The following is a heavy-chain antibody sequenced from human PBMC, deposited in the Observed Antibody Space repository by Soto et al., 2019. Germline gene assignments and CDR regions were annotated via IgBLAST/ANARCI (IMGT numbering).Heavy chain of an antibody. CDR3: ARAPSRTWIQLWHTQDFDY. V-gene: IGHV4-39*01. J-gene: IGHJ4*02. CDR2: IYYSGST. CDR1: GGSISSSSYY. D-gene: IGHD5-18*01. Sequence: SETLSLTCTVSGGSISSSSYYWGWIRQPPGKGLEWIGSIYYSGSTYYNPSLKSRVTISVDTSKNQFSLKLSSVTAADTAVYYCARAPSRTWIQLWHTQDFDYWGQGTLVTVSS.